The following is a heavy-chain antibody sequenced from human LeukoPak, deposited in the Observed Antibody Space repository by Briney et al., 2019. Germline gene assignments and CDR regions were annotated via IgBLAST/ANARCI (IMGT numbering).Heavy chain of an antibody. CDR3: ARAEEDRSGSFCGGY. V-gene: IGHV1-69*04. CDR2: IIPIVDLV. J-gene: IGHJ4*02. Sequence: GSSVKVSCRASETFSSHAITWVRQAPGQGLEWMGRIIPIVDLVNSAQKFQGRVTFTADKSTTTAYMELSSLSSEDTAVYYCARAEEDRSGSFCGGYWGQGTLITVSS. D-gene: IGHD3-10*01. CDR1: ETFSSHA.